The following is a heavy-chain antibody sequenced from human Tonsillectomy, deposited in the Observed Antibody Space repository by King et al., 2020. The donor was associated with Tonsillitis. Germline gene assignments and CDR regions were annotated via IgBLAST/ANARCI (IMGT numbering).Heavy chain of an antibody. D-gene: IGHD3-10*01. CDR2: ISFDGTNK. Sequence: VQLVESGGGVVQPGRSLRLSCAGSGFTFSTYGMHWVRQAPGKGLEWVAVISFDGTNKYYADSVKGRFTISRDNSKNTLDLQMSSLRAEDSAVYYCAKDGWHGESHIDYWGQGTLVTVSS. J-gene: IGHJ4*02. V-gene: IGHV3-30*18. CDR1: GFTFSTYG. CDR3: AKDGWHGESHIDY.